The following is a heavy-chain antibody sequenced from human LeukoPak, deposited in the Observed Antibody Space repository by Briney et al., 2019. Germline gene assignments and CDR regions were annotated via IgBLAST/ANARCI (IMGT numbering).Heavy chain of an antibody. Sequence: GGSLRLSCAASGFTVSSNYMSWVRQAPGKGLEWVSVIYSGGSTYYADSVKGRFTISRDNSKNTLYLQMNSLRAEDTAVYYCASSSSWDHHYFDYWGQGTLVTVSS. D-gene: IGHD6-13*01. CDR3: ASSSSWDHHYFDY. J-gene: IGHJ4*02. CDR2: IYSGGST. V-gene: IGHV3-53*01. CDR1: GFTVSSNY.